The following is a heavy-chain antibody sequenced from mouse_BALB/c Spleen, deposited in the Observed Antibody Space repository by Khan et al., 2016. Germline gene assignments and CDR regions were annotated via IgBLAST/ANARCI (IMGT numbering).Heavy chain of an antibody. CDR2: ISYSGST. D-gene: IGHD1-1*01. J-gene: IGHJ2*01. CDR1: GYSITSDYA. V-gene: IGHV3-2*02. CDR3: ARDYYGSSYFDY. Sequence: VQLQESGPGLVKPSQSLSLTCTVTGYSITSDYAWNWIRQFPGNKLEWMGYISYSGSTSYNTSLKSRISITRDTSKNQFFLQLNSVTTEDTATYYCARDYYGSSYFDYWGQGTTLTVSS.